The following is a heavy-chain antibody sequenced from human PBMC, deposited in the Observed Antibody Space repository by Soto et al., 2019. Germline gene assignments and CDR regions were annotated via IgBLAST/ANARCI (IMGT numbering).Heavy chain of an antibody. CDR1: GFSLSTSGMG. V-gene: IGHV2-70*01. Sequence: SGPTLVNPTQTLTLTCTFSGFSLSTSGMGVSWIRQPPGKALEWLALIDWDDDKYYSTSLKTRLTISKDTSKNQVVLTMTNMDPVNTATYYCARIVSSSTSCYSSYYGMDVWGQGTTVTVSS. D-gene: IGHD2-2*01. CDR3: ARIVSSSTSCYSSYYGMDV. CDR2: IDWDDDK. J-gene: IGHJ6*02.